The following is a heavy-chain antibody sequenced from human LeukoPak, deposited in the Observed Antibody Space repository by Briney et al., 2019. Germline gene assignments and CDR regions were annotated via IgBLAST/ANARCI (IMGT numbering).Heavy chain of an antibody. D-gene: IGHD4-17*01. CDR1: GGSISSGGYY. CDR2: IYHSGST. V-gene: IGHV4-30-2*01. J-gene: IGHJ3*02. CDR3: ARSPRGYGDYLPGAFDI. Sequence: SETLSLTCTVSGGSISSGGYYWSWIRQPPGKGLEWIGYIYHSGSTYYNPSLKSRVTISVDRSKNQFSLKLSSVTAADTAVYYCARSPRGYGDYLPGAFDIWGQGTMVTVSS.